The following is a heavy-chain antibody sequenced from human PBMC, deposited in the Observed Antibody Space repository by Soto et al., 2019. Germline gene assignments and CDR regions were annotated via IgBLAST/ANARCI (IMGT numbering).Heavy chain of an antibody. D-gene: IGHD3-10*01. CDR1: GFMFISYR. CDR2: INSGGTYR. Sequence: EVQLVESGGGLVKRWGSLVLSCAASGFMFISYRLNWVRQAPGQGLEWVSSINSGGTYRYYTDAMQGRITISRNNARNSFYLQMHSLGVEDTAVYYCARDLTTYGSPHVDYWGPGTLVTV. V-gene: IGHV3-21*06. CDR3: ARDLTTYGSPHVDY. J-gene: IGHJ4*02.